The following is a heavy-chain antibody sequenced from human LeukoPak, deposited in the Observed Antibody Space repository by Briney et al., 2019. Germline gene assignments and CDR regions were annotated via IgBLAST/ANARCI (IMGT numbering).Heavy chain of an antibody. V-gene: IGHV3-7*01. J-gene: IGHJ4*02. Sequence: GGSLRLSCAASGFTFSSYWMSWVRQAPGKGLEWVANIKQDGSEKYYVDSVKGRFTISRDNAKNSLYLQMNSLRAEDTAVYYCARGGPGYYYDQQPDYWGQGTLVTVSS. CDR2: IKQDGSEK. CDR3: ARGGPGYYYDQQPDY. CDR1: GFTFSSYW. D-gene: IGHD3-22*01.